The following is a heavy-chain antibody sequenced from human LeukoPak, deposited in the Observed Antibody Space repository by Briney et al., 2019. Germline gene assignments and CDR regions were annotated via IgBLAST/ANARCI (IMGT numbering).Heavy chain of an antibody. V-gene: IGHV5-51*01. CDR1: GYRFTSYW. D-gene: IGHD6-19*01. CDR3: ARAPGSSGWYGNY. CDR2: IFPGDSDT. J-gene: IGHJ4*02. Sequence: GGSLKISCKGSGYRFTSYWIVWVRQMPGKGLEWMGIIFPGDSDTRYSASFQGQVTISADKTISTAYLQWSSLTASDTAMYYCARAPGSSGWYGNYWGQGALVTVSS.